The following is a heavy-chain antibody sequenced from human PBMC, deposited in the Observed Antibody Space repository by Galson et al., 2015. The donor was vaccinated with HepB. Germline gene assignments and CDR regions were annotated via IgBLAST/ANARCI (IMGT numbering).Heavy chain of an antibody. CDR1: GYTFTSYD. CDR3: AMVLAAIHDLFYH. Sequence: SVKVSCKASGYTFTSYDINWVRQATGQGLEWMGWMNPNSGNTGYAQKFQGRVTMTRNTSISTVYMELSSLRSEDTAVYYCAMVLAAIHDLFYHLCQRSLVIVAS. J-gene: IGHJ5*02. V-gene: IGHV1-8*01. CDR2: MNPNSGNT. D-gene: IGHD5-12*01.